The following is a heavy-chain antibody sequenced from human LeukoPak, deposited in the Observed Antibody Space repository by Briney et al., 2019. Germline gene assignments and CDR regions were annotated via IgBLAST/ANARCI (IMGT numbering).Heavy chain of an antibody. D-gene: IGHD3-9*01. CDR2: IYYSGST. Sequence: SETLSLTCTVSGGSISSYYWSWIRQPPGKGQEWIGYIYYSGSTNYNPSLKSRVTISVDTSKSQFSLKLSSVTAADTAVYYCARASPLNYDILTGYVYYFDYWGQGTLVTVSS. J-gene: IGHJ4*02. CDR3: ARASPLNYDILTGYVYYFDY. CDR1: GGSISSYY. V-gene: IGHV4-59*01.